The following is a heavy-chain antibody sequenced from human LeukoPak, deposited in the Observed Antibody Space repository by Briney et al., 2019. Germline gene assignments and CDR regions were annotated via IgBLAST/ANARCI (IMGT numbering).Heavy chain of an antibody. D-gene: IGHD6-13*01. V-gene: IGHV4-4*07. Sequence: SETLSLTCTVSGGSISGYYWSWIRQPAWKGLEWIGRIYYGGTTNYNPSLQSRFTMSVDTSKNQLSLKLSSVTAADTAVYYCARDRYGSTWPDAFDMWVQGTMVTVSS. CDR1: GGSISGYY. CDR2: IYYGGTT. CDR3: ARDRYGSTWPDAFDM. J-gene: IGHJ3*02.